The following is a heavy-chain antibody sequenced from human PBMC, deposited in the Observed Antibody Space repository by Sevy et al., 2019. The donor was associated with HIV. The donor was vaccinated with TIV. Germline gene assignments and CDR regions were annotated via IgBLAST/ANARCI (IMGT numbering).Heavy chain of an antibody. CDR2: INSDSGVT. Sequence: ASVKVSCKASGYIFTDYYIHWVRQAPGQGLEWMAWINSDSGVTNYAQRFQGEVTVTRDTSLSTAYLELIRLRSNDTAIYYCAGLTTRTTSDLYGMDVWGQGTTVTVSS. D-gene: IGHD4-17*01. J-gene: IGHJ6*02. CDR3: AGLTTRTTSDLYGMDV. CDR1: GYIFTDYY. V-gene: IGHV1-2*02.